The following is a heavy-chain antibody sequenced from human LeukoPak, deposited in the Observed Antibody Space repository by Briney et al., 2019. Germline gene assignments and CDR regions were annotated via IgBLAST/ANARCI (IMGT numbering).Heavy chain of an antibody. CDR2: INGGAGST. J-gene: IGHJ4*02. Sequence: GSLRLSCAASGFTFSNYAMSWVRQAPGKGLEWVSTINGGAGSTFYADSVKGRFTISRDNSKNTLYLQMNSLRAEDTAEYYCAIIAAAEDYWGQGTLVTVSS. CDR1: GFTFSNYA. D-gene: IGHD6-13*01. CDR3: AIIAAAEDY. V-gene: IGHV3-23*01.